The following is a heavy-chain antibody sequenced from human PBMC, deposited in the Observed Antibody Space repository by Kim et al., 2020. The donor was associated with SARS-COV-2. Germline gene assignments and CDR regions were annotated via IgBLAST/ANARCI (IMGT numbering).Heavy chain of an antibody. Sequence: SVKVSCKASGGTFSSYAISWVRQAPGQGLEWMGGIIPIFGTANYAQKFQGRVTITADESTSTAYMELSSLRSEDTAVYYCARVVGIAAAGTNDAFDIWGQGTMVTVSS. CDR1: GGTFSSYA. J-gene: IGHJ3*02. CDR3: ARVVGIAAAGTNDAFDI. CDR2: IIPIFGTA. D-gene: IGHD6-13*01. V-gene: IGHV1-69*13.